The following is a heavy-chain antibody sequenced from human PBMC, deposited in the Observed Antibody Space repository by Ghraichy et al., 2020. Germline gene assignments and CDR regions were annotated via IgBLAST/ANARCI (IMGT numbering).Heavy chain of an antibody. V-gene: IGHV4-4*07. D-gene: IGHD3-22*01. CDR1: GGSISSYY. CDR3: ARSSRRDYDLWFDP. J-gene: IGHJ5*02. CDR2: IYSSGST. Sequence: SETLSLTCTVSGGSISSYYWSWIRQPAGKGLEWIGRIYSSGSTNYNPSLKSRVTMSVDTSKNQFSLKVTSVTAADTAVYYCARSSRRDYDLWFDPWGQGTLVTVSS.